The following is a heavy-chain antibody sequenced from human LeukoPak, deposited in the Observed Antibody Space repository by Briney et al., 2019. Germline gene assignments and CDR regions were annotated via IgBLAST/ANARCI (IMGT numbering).Heavy chain of an antibody. D-gene: IGHD4-17*01. CDR2: IFYSGST. V-gene: IGHV4-59*01. CDR1: GGSMSNYY. Sequence: SETLSLTCTVSGGSMSNYYWSWIRQPPGKGLEWIGYIFYSGSTYSNPSFKNRVTISVDTSKNQFSLRLTSVSTADTAVYYCARYNQTTVTMTGGFDPWGQGTLVIVSS. CDR3: ARYNQTTVTMTGGFDP. J-gene: IGHJ5*02.